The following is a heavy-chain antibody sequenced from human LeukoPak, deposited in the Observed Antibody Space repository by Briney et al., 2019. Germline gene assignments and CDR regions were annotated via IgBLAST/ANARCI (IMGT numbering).Heavy chain of an antibody. J-gene: IGHJ4*02. V-gene: IGHV3-7*03. CDR1: GFTFSSYW. Sequence: GSLRLSCVGSGFTFSSYWMSWVRQAPGKGLEWVANIKQLGSETYYVDSVKGRFTISRDNSKNTLYLQMNSLRAEDTAVYYCAKDPVTMVRGVKPNYFNYWGQGTLVTVSS. CDR2: IKQLGSET. CDR3: AKDPVTMVRGVKPNYFNY. D-gene: IGHD3-10*01.